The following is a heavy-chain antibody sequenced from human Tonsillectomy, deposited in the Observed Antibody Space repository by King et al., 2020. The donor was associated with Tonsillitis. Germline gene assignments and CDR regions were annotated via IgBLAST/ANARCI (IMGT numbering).Heavy chain of an antibody. D-gene: IGHD5-18*01. CDR1: GYTFTSYD. J-gene: IGHJ6*02. V-gene: IGHV1-8*01. CDR3: ARRPREELWPNYGMYV. Sequence: VQLVESGAEVKKPGASVKVSCKASGYTFTSYDINWVRQATGQGLEWMGWMNPNSGNTGYAQKFQGRVTMTRNTSISTAYMELSSLRSEDTAVYYCARRPREELWPNYGMYVWGQGTTVTVSS. CDR2: MNPNSGNT.